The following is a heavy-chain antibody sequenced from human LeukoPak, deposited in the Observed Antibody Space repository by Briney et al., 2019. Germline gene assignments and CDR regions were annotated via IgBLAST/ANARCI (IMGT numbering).Heavy chain of an antibody. CDR1: GFTFSSYA. D-gene: IGHD2-21*02. V-gene: IGHV3-23*01. J-gene: IGHJ4*02. Sequence: GGSLRLSCAASGFTFSSYAMSWVRQAPGKGLEWVSGISGSDGSTYYADSVKGRFTISRDNSKNTLYLQMNSLRAEDTAVYYCARDPSPVVTASPIDYWGQGTLVTVSS. CDR3: ARDPSPVVTASPIDY. CDR2: ISGSDGST.